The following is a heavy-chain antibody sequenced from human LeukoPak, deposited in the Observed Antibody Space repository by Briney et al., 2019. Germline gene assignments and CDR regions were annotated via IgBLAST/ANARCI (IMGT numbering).Heavy chain of an antibody. CDR2: ISSSSSYI. J-gene: IGHJ4*02. Sequence: GGSLRLSCAASGFTFSSYSMNWVRQAPGKGLEWVSSISSSSSYIYYADSVKGRFTISRENSNNTLYLQMNSLTSDDTAVYYCAKGCRSGGSCFYADYWGQGTLVTISS. V-gene: IGHV3-21*01. CDR3: AKGCRSGGSCFYADY. D-gene: IGHD2-15*01. CDR1: GFTFSSYS.